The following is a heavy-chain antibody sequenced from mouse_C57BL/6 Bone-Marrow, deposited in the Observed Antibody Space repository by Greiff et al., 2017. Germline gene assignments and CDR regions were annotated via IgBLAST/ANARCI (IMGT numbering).Heavy chain of an antibody. Sequence: VQLQQSGAELVRPGASVKLSCTASGFNIKDDYMNWVKQRPEQGLEWIGWIDPENGDTEYDSKFQGKATITADTTSNTAYLHLRSLTSEDTAVYYCTTVVHYWGQGTTLTVSS. D-gene: IGHD1-1*01. CDR2: IDPENGDT. J-gene: IGHJ2*01. CDR1: GFNIKDDY. V-gene: IGHV14-4*01. CDR3: TTVVHY.